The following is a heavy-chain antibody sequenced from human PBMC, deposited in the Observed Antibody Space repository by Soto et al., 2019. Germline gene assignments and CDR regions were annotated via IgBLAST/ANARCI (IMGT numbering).Heavy chain of an antibody. CDR3: ARDLPLAAGMSYYYYGMDV. CDR2: ISSSSSYI. D-gene: IGHD6-13*01. V-gene: IGHV3-21*01. Sequence: GGSLRLSCAASGFTFSSYSMNWVRQAPGKGLEWVSSISSSSSYIYYADSVKGRFTISRDNAKNSLYLQMNSLRAEDTAVYYCARDLPLAAGMSYYYYGMDVWGQGTTVTVSS. J-gene: IGHJ6*02. CDR1: GFTFSSYS.